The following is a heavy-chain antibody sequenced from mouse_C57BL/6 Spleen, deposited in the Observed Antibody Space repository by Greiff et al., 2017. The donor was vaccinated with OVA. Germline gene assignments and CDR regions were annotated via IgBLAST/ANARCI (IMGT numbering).Heavy chain of an antibody. CDR1: GYTFTSYW. J-gene: IGHJ4*01. Sequence: QVQLQQPGAELVQPGASVKLSCTASGYTFTSYWMQWVKQRPGQGLEWIGDIDPSDSYTNYNQNLKGKAPLTVDTSSSTTYMRLSSLTSEDSAVYYCARWLRGAMDYWGQGTTVTVSS. D-gene: IGHD2-2*01. CDR2: IDPSDSYT. V-gene: IGHV1-50*01. CDR3: ARWLRGAMDY.